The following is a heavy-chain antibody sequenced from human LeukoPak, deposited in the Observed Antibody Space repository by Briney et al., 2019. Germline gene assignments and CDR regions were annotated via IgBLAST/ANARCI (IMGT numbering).Heavy chain of an antibody. J-gene: IGHJ4*02. CDR1: GFTSSSYG. Sequence: GGSLRLSCAASGFTSSSYGMHWVRQAPGKGLEWVAFIRYDGSNKYYADSVKGRFTISRDNSKNTLYLQMNSLRAEDTAVYYCAKLSSSWYPDFDYWGQGTLVTVSS. CDR2: IRYDGSNK. CDR3: AKLSSSWYPDFDY. V-gene: IGHV3-30*02. D-gene: IGHD6-13*01.